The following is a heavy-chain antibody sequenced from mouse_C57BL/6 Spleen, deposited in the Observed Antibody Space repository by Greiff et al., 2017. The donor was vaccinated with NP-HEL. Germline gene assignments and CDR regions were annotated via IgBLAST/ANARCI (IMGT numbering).Heavy chain of an antibody. CDR1: GYSFTGYY. Sequence: VQLQQSGPELVKPGASVKISCKASGYSFTGYYMNWVKQSPEKSLEWIGEINPSTGGTTYNQKFKAKATLTVDKSSSTAYMQLKSLTSEDSAVYCCAYGYDGDYWGQGTTLTVSS. CDR2: INPSTGGT. D-gene: IGHD2-2*01. V-gene: IGHV1-42*01. J-gene: IGHJ2*01. CDR3: AYGYDGDY.